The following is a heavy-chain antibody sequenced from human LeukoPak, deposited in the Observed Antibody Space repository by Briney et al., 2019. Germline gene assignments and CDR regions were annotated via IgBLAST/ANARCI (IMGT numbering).Heavy chain of an antibody. D-gene: IGHD3-22*01. Sequence: KVSCKASGYTFTSYGISWVRQAPGQGLEWMGGIIPIFGTANYAQKFQGRVTITTDESTSTAYMELSSLRSEDTAVYYCATSYYYDSSGYSLFDYWGQGTLVTVSS. CDR1: GYTFTSYG. CDR3: ATSYYYDSSGYSLFDY. CDR2: IIPIFGTA. V-gene: IGHV1-69*05. J-gene: IGHJ4*02.